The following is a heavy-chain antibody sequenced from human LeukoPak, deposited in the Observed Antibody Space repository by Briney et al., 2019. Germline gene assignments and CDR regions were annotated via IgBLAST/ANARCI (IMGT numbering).Heavy chain of an antibody. J-gene: IGHJ4*02. Sequence: KASETLSLTCTVSGYSISSGYYWGWIRQPPGKGLEWIGSIYHTVGTYYNPSLKSRITVSVDTSKNQFSLKLSSVTAADTAIYYCARGGYDYTDPSDSWGQGTLVIVSS. D-gene: IGHD3-22*01. CDR3: ARGGYDYTDPSDS. CDR1: GYSISSGYY. CDR2: IYHTVGT. V-gene: IGHV4-38-2*02.